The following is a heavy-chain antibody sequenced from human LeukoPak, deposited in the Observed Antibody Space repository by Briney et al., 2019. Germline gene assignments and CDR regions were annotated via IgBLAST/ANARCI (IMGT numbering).Heavy chain of an antibody. CDR2: INHSGST. J-gene: IGHJ4*02. Sequence: SETLSLTCAVYGGPFSGYYWSWIRQPPGKGLEWIGEINHSGSTNYNPSLKSRVTISVDTSKNQFSLKLSSVTAADTAVYYCATGQYSSGWAFDYWGQGTLVTVSS. D-gene: IGHD6-19*01. CDR3: ATGQYSSGWAFDY. V-gene: IGHV4-34*01. CDR1: GGPFSGYY.